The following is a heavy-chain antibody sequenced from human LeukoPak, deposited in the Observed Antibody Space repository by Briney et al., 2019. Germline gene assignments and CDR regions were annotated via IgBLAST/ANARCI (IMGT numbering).Heavy chain of an antibody. V-gene: IGHV3-64*01. Sequence: GGSLRLSCAASGFPFRSYAMHWVRQAPGKGLEYVSAITLDGISTYYANSVKGRFTISRDNSKNTLYLQMGSLRAEDMAVYYCAGSSGWYVDWFDPWGQGTLVTVSS. CDR3: AGSSGWYVDWFDP. CDR2: ITLDGIST. D-gene: IGHD6-19*01. J-gene: IGHJ5*02. CDR1: GFPFRSYA.